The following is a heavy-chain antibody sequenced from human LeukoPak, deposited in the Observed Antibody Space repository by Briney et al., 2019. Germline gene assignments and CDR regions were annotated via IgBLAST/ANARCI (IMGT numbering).Heavy chain of an antibody. D-gene: IGHD4-11*01. CDR2: IYYSGST. J-gene: IGHJ5*02. CDR1: GGSISSYY. V-gene: IGHV4-59*01. CDR3: ASYKVAMTTVTTRWFDP. Sequence: NPSETLSLTCTVSGGSISSYYWSWIRQPPGKGLEWIGYIYYSGSTNYNPSLKSRVTISVDTSKNQFSLKLSSVTASDTAVYYCASYKVAMTTVTTRWFDPWGQGTLVTVSS.